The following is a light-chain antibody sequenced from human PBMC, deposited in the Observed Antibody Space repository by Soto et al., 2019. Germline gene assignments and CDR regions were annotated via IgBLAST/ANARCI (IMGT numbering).Light chain of an antibody. CDR2: DAS. Sequence: EIVLTQSPATLSLSPGERATLSCRASQSVSSYLAWYQQKPGQAPRLLIYDASNRATGIPARFSGSGSGTDFTLTISSLVPEDFAVYYCHQRSNWIFTFGPGTKVDIK. CDR1: QSVSSY. V-gene: IGKV3-11*01. J-gene: IGKJ3*01. CDR3: HQRSNWIFT.